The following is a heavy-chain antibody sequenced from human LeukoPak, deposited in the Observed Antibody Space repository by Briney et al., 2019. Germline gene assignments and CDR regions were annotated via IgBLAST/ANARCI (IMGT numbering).Heavy chain of an antibody. CDR1: GFTFDDYA. Sequence: GGSLRLSCAASGFTFDDYAMHWVRQAPGKGLEWVSGISWNSDSIGYADSVKGRFTISRDNAKNSLYLRMNSLRAEDTALYYCAEDIQGLGHCRSTSCFDGFDIWGQGTMVTVSS. D-gene: IGHD2-2*01. V-gene: IGHV3-9*01. CDR3: AEDIQGLGHCRSTSCFDGFDI. J-gene: IGHJ3*02. CDR2: ISWNSDSI.